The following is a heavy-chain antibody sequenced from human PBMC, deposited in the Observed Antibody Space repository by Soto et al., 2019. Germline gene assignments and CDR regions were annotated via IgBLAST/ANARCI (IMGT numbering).Heavy chain of an antibody. D-gene: IGHD3-3*01. CDR2: MNPNSGNT. V-gene: IGHV1-8*01. J-gene: IGHJ4*02. CDR1: GYTFTSYD. CDR3: ARAITIFGVVICFGY. Sequence: ASVKVSCTASGYTFTSYDINWVRQATGQGLEWMGWMNPNSGNTGYAQKFQGRVTMTRNTSISTAYMELSSLRSEDTAVYYCARAITIFGVVICFGYWGQGTLVTVSS.